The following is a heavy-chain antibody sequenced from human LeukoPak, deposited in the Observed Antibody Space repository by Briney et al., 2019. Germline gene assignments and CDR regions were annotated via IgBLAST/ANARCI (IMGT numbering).Heavy chain of an antibody. D-gene: IGHD2-15*01. Sequence: SETLSLTCVVYGGSFSAYYWNWIRQPPGKGLEWIGEINHSGSTYYNPSLKSRVTISVDTSKNQFSLKLSSVTAADTAVYYCARGDCSGGSCYLFDYWGQGALVTVSS. CDR3: ARGDCSGGSCYLFDY. CDR2: INHSGST. J-gene: IGHJ4*02. V-gene: IGHV4-34*01. CDR1: GGSFSAYY.